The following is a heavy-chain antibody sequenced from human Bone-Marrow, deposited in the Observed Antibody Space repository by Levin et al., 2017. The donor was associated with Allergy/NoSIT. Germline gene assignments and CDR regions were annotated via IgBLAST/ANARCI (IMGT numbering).Heavy chain of an antibody. D-gene: IGHD4/OR15-4a*01. V-gene: IGHV3-7*01. CDR2: IKQDGSDT. CDR1: GFTFSNYW. J-gene: IGHJ4*02. Sequence: PGGSLRLSCVASGFTFSNYWMTWVRQAPGKGLEWVANIKQDGSDTHYVDSVKGRFTISRDNAKNSLYLQLNSLRVEDTAVYYCARDFPDGCLGQKWGQGTLVTVSS. CDR3: ARDFPDGCLGQK.